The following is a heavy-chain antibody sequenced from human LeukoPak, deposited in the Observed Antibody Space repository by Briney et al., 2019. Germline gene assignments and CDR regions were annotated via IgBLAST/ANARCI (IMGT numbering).Heavy chain of an antibody. Sequence: SGPTLVNPTETLTLTFTFSGFSLSTSRVGVGWIRQPPGKALEWLALIYWDDDERYSPSLKSRLTITKGTSKNQLVLTMTNMDPVDTATYYCVHTPTKQGSSNFDYWGQGTLVTVSS. D-gene: IGHD2-2*01. CDR2: IYWDDDE. J-gene: IGHJ4*02. CDR3: VHTPTKQGSSNFDY. V-gene: IGHV2-5*02. CDR1: GFSLSTSRVG.